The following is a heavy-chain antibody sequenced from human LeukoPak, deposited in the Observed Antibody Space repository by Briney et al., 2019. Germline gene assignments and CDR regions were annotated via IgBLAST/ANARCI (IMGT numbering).Heavy chain of an antibody. J-gene: IGHJ4*02. D-gene: IGHD3-10*01. CDR3: ARDSSGSYYIPSSFDY. Sequence: GGSLRLSCAASGFTFSDYAMHWVRQAPGKGLEWVAFMRHDGCTIYYADSVKGRFTISRDNSKNTLYFQMNSLRAEDTAVYYCARDSSGSYYIPSSFDYWGQGTLVTVSS. CDR2: MRHDGCTI. V-gene: IGHV3-30*02. CDR1: GFTFSDYA.